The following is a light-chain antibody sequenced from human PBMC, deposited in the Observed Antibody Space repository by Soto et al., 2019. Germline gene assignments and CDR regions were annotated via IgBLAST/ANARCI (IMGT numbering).Light chain of an antibody. CDR3: QQRSNWLT. CDR1: QSVSSY. Sequence: EIVLTQSPATLSLSPGERATLSCRASQSVSSYLAWYQQKPGQAPRLLIYDATNSATSIPARFSGSGSGTDFTLTIRRLEPEDFAVYYCQQRSNWLTFGGGTKVEIK. CDR2: DAT. V-gene: IGKV3-11*01. J-gene: IGKJ4*01.